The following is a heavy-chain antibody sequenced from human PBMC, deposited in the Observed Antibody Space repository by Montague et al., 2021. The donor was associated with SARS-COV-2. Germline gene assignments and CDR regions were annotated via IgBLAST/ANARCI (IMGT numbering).Heavy chain of an antibody. CDR1: GFTVSSNY. CDR3: ARGGKYSGYGSLDY. Sequence: SLRLSCAASGFTVSSNYMSWVRQAPGKGLEWASVIYSGGSTYYADSVKGRFTISRDNSKNTLYLQMNSLRAEDTAVYYCARGGKYSGYGSLDYWGQGTLVTVSS. J-gene: IGHJ4*02. CDR2: IYSGGST. V-gene: IGHV3-53*01. D-gene: IGHD5-12*01.